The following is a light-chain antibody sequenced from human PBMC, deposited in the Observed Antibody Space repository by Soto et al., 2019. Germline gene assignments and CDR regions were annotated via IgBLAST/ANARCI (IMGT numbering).Light chain of an antibody. CDR2: TGS. Sequence: DIQMTQSPSSVSASVGDRDSVTCRASQGISNWLAWYQQRPGRAPKLLIYTGSSLQSGVPSRFSGTGSGTDFTLTISSLQAEDVATYYCQQANSFPLTFGGGTKVEIK. V-gene: IGKV1-12*01. CDR1: QGISNW. J-gene: IGKJ4*01. CDR3: QQANSFPLT.